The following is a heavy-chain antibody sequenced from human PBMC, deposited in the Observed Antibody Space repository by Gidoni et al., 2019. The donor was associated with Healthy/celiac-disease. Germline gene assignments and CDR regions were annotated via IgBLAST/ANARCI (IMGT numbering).Heavy chain of an antibody. CDR3: ARGEGYGLLTDY. J-gene: IGHJ4*02. Sequence: QVQLQQWGAGLLKPSETLSLTCAVYGGSFSGYYWSWIRQPPGKGLEWIGEINHSGSTNYNPSLKSRVTISVDTSKNQFSLKLSSVTAADTAVYYCARGEGYGLLTDYWGQGTLVTVSS. V-gene: IGHV4-34*01. CDR2: INHSGST. CDR1: GGSFSGYY. D-gene: IGHD2-15*01.